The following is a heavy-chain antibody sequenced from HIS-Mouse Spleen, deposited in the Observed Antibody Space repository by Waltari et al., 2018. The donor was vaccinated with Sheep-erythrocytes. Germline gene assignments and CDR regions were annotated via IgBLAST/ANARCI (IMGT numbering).Heavy chain of an antibody. CDR2: ISLNSGSR. J-gene: IGHJ4*02. D-gene: IGHD2-2*01. Sequence: EVQLVESGGGLVQPGRSLRLSCAASGFSFDDYAMPWVRQAPGKGVELVSGISLNSGSRGQAYSVKGRFTISRDNANNSLYLQMNSLGAEDTALYYCAKDISRNIVVVPAAVGDYWGQGTLVTVSS. CDR3: AKDISRNIVVVPAAVGDY. CDR1: GFSFDDYA. V-gene: IGHV3-9*01.